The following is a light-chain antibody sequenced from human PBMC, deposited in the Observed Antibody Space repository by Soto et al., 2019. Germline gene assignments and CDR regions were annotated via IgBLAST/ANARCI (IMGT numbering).Light chain of an antibody. Sequence: QSALTQPASVSGSPGQSITISCTGTSSDVGGYNYVSWYQQHPGKAPKLMIYDVSNRPSGVSNRFSGSKSGNTASLTISGLQAEDEADDYCSSSTSSSTYVVFGGGTKLTVL. CDR1: SSDVGGYNY. CDR2: DVS. CDR3: SSSTSSSTYVV. V-gene: IGLV2-14*01. J-gene: IGLJ2*01.